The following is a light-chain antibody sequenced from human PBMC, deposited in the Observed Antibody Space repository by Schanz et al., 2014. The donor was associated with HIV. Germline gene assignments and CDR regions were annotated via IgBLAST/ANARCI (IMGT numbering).Light chain of an antibody. V-gene: IGKV3-15*01. J-gene: IGKJ1*01. Sequence: EIVMTQSPATLSVSPGERATLSCRASQSVSSNLAWYQQKPGQAPRLLIYGASTRAIGIPARFSGSGSGTDFTLTISSLEPEDFAVYYCQQYGSSPRTFGQGTKVEVK. CDR3: QQYGSSPRT. CDR1: QSVSSN. CDR2: GAS.